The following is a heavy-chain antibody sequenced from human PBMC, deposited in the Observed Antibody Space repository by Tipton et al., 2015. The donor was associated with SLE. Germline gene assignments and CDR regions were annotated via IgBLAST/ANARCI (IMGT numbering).Heavy chain of an antibody. CDR2: IIPILGIV. Sequence: QSGAEVKKPGSSVKVSCKASGGTFSSYAISWVRQAPGQGLEWMGGIIPILGIVNYAQEFQGRVTITTDESTSTAYMELSSLRSEDTAVHYCAGAQSGLRYFQHWGQGTLVTVSS. D-gene: IGHD4/OR15-4a*01. CDR3: AGAQSGLRYFQH. J-gene: IGHJ1*01. V-gene: IGHV1-69*05. CDR1: GGTFSSYA.